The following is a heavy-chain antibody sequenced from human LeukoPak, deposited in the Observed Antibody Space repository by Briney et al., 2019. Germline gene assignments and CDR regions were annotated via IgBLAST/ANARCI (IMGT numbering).Heavy chain of an antibody. V-gene: IGHV1-2*06. CDR2: INPNSGGT. J-gene: IGHJ4*02. D-gene: IGHD4-17*01. CDR3: ARGDTVTTGPFDY. CDR1: GYTFTGYY. Sequence: ASVKVSCKASGYTFTGYYMHWVRQAPGQGLEWMGRINPNSGGTNSAQTFQGRVTMTRDTSISTAYMELTRLRSDDTAVYYCARGDTVTTGPFDYWGQGTLVTVSS.